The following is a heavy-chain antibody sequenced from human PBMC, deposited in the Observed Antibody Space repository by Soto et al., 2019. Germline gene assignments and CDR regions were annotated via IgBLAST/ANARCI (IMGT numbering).Heavy chain of an antibody. V-gene: IGHV3-43*01. CDR2: ISWDGGST. Sequence: GGSLRLSCAASGFTFDDYTMHWVRQAPGKGLEWVSLISWDGGSTYYADSVKGRFTISRDNSKNSLYLQMNSLRTEDTALYYCAKDVIAAASYYGMDVWGQGTTVTVSS. CDR1: GFTFDDYT. CDR3: AKDVIAAASYYGMDV. J-gene: IGHJ6*02. D-gene: IGHD6-13*01.